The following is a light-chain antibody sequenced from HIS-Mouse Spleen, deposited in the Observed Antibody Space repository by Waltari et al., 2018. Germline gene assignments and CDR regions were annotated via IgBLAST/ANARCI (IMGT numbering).Light chain of an antibody. V-gene: IGKV3-15*01. J-gene: IGKJ1*01. CDR1: QSVSST. CDR2: GAS. CDR3: QQYNNWPWT. Sequence: EIVMTQSPATLSVSPGERATLPCRARQSVSSTLAWYQQKPGQAPRLLIYGASTRATGIPARFSGSGSGTEFTLTISSMQSEDFAVYYCQQYNNWPWTFGQGTKVEIK.